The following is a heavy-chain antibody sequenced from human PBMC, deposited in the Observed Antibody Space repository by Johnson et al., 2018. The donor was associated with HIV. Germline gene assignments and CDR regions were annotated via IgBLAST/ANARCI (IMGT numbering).Heavy chain of an antibody. CDR1: GFTFSNYA. J-gene: IGHJ3*02. V-gene: IGHV3-66*01. Sequence: VQLVESGGGVVQPGRSLRLSCAASGFTFSNYAMHWVRQAPGKGLEWVSVIHSGGSTYYADSVEGRFTISRDNSKNTVLLQMNSLRVEDTAVYYCARGGHCGGDCAGAKQALDIWGQGTMVTVSS. CDR2: IHSGGST. D-gene: IGHD2-21*01. CDR3: ARGGHCGGDCAGAKQALDI.